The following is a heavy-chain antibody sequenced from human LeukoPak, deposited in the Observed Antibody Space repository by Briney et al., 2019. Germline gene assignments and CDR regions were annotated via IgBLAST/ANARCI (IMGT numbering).Heavy chain of an antibody. CDR2: INHSGST. Sequence: SETLSLTCAVYGGSFSGYYWSWIRQPPGKGLEWIGEINHSGSTNYNPSLKSRVTISVDTSKNQFSLKLSSVTAPDTAVYYCARGVVESSRSFDYWGQGTLVTVSS. J-gene: IGHJ4*02. CDR1: GGSFSGYY. V-gene: IGHV4-34*01. CDR3: ARGVVESSRSFDY. D-gene: IGHD6-6*01.